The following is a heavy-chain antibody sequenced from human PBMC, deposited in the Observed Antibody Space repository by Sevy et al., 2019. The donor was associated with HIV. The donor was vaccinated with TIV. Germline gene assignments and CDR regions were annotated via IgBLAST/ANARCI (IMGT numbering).Heavy chain of an antibody. CDR1: GLTFNNAW. Sequence: GGSLRLSCAASGLTFNNAWMTWVRRAPGMGLEWVGRIKSKTDGGTTDYAAPVKSRFTISRDDSKNTLYLQMNSLKTGDTAVYYCTSKHGFWSGYYYFDYWGQGTLVTVSS. D-gene: IGHD3-3*01. V-gene: IGHV3-15*01. CDR3: TSKHGFWSGYYYFDY. J-gene: IGHJ4*02. CDR2: IKSKTDGGTT.